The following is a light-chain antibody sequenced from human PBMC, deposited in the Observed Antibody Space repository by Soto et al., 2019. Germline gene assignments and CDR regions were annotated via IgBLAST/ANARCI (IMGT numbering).Light chain of an antibody. Sequence: EIVLTQSPATLSLSPGERATLSCRASQSVSFYLAWYQQKPGQAPRLLISDASNRATGIPARFSGSGSGTDFTLTISSLEPEDFAVYYCQQRSDWPPYTFGQGTKLEIK. V-gene: IGKV3-11*01. CDR3: QQRSDWPPYT. CDR1: QSVSFY. J-gene: IGKJ2*01. CDR2: DAS.